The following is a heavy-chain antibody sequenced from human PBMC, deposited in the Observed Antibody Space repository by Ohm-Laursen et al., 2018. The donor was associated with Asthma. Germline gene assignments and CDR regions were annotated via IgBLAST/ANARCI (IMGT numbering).Heavy chain of an antibody. Sequence: GSSVKVSCKASGGTFSTYAISWVRQAPGQGLEWMGGIIPIFGTANYAQKFQGRVTITADESTSTAYMELRSLRSEDTAVYYCATYGQHFPTWFDPWGQGTLVTVSS. J-gene: IGHJ5*02. D-gene: IGHD3-10*01. V-gene: IGHV1-69*01. CDR2: IIPIFGTA. CDR1: GGTFSTYA. CDR3: ATYGQHFPTWFDP.